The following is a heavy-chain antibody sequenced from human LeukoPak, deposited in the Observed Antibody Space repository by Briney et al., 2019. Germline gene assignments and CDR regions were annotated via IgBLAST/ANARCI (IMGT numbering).Heavy chain of an antibody. D-gene: IGHD3-3*01. CDR3: ARDIIEAYYDFWSGYSNWFDP. J-gene: IGHJ5*02. CDR2: INPSGGST. V-gene: IGHV1-46*01. Sequence: SVKVSCKASGYTFTSYYMHWVRQAPGQGLEWMGIINPSGGSTSYAQKFQGRVTMTRDTSKSTVYMDLSSLRSEDTAVYYCARDIIEAYYDFWSGYSNWFDPWGQGTLVTVSS. CDR1: GYTFTSYY.